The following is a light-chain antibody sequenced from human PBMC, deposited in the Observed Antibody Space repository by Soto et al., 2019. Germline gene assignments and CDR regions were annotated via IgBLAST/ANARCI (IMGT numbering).Light chain of an antibody. CDR1: ENIGSN. CDR2: DAS. V-gene: IGKV3-15*01. J-gene: IGKJ1*01. Sequence: EIVMTQSPATLSVSPGERATLSCRASENIGSNLAWYQQKPGQAPRLLIYDASTRATGIPARFSGSGSGTDFTLTISSLQSEDFAVYYCQQYHNCLGTFGQGTKVAIK. CDR3: QQYHNCLGT.